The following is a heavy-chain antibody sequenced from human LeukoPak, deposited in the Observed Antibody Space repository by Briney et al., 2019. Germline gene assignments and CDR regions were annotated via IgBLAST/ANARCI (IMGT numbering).Heavy chain of an antibody. CDR2: IYYSGST. CDR3: ARDLYYYDSSGYLEPC. Sequence: SETLSLTCTVSGGSISSGDYYWSWIRQPPGKGLEWIGYIYYSGSTYYNPSLKSRVTISVDTSKNQFSLKLSSVTAADTAVYYCARDLYYYDSSGYLEPCWGQGTLVTVSS. V-gene: IGHV4-30-4*01. D-gene: IGHD3-22*01. CDR1: GGSISSGDYY. J-gene: IGHJ4*02.